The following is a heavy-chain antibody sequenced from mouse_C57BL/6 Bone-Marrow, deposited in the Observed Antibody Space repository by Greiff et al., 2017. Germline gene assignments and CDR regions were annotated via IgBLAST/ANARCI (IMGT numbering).Heavy chain of an antibody. CDR1: GYSFTDYN. J-gene: IGHJ2*01. D-gene: IGHD2-4*01. CDR2: INPNYGTT. CDR3: SRCGLRRHYYFAY. Sequence: VQLKQSGPELVKPGASVKISCKASGYSFTDYNMNWVKQSNGKSIEWIGVINPNYGTTSYNQKFKGKATLTVDQSSSTAYMQLNSLTSEDSAVYYCSRCGLRRHYYFAYWGQGTTLTVSS. V-gene: IGHV1-39*01.